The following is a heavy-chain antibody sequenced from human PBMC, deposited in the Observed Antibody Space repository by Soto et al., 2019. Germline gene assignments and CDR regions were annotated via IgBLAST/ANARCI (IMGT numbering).Heavy chain of an antibody. D-gene: IGHD3-10*02. Sequence: SVKVSCKASGDTFGRNAIHWVRQAPGQGLEWMGGIIPMFPTTNYAQKFKGRLTIYADKSTGTAYMELSRLSSDDTAFYYCAKRGIFFRASLCSFDYWVQVNL. CDR3: AKRGIFFRASLCSFDY. CDR1: GDTFGRNA. J-gene: IGHJ4*02. V-gene: IGHV1-69*06. CDR2: IIPMFPTT.